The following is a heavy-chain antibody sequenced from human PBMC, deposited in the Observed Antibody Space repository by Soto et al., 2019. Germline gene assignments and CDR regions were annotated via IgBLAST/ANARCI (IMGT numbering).Heavy chain of an antibody. D-gene: IGHD3-9*01. CDR2: IYYSGST. J-gene: IGHJ6*03. V-gene: IGHV4-59*01. CDR3: ASSDILTGSWFEADTYYYYYYMDV. CDR1: GGSISSYY. Sequence: PSETLSLTCTVSGGSISSYYWSWIRQPPGKGLEWIGYIYYSGSTNYNPSLKSRVTISVDTSKNQFSLKLSSVTAADTAVYYCASSDILTGSWFEADTYYYYYYMDVWGKGTTVTVSS.